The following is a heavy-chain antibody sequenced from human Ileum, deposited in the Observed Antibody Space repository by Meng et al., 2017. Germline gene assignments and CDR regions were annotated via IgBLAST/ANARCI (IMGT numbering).Heavy chain of an antibody. CDR3: ARPYGSGSYYNSPDY. Sequence: GESLKISCAASGFTFSSYSMNWVRQAPGKGLEWVSSISSSSSYIYYADSVKGRFTISRDNAKNSLYLQMNSLRAEDTAVYYCARPYGSGSYYNSPDYWGQGKLVNGAS. J-gene: IGHJ4*01. CDR2: ISSSSSYI. D-gene: IGHD3-10*01. V-gene: IGHV3-21*01. CDR1: GFTFSSYS.